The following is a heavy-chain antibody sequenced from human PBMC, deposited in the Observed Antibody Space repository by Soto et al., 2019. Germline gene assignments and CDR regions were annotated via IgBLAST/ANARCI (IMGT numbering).Heavy chain of an antibody. J-gene: IGHJ4*02. CDR1: GFTFSNYG. CDR2: ISGSGADT. V-gene: IGHV3-23*01. CDR3: AKGSPDSRGYHFFFDY. D-gene: IGHD3-22*01. Sequence: EVQLLESGGGLVQPGGSLRLSCAASGFTFSNYGMSWVRQAPGKGLEWVSAISGSGADTNYADSVKGRFTISRDNSKXXXXXXXXXXXXXXTAVYYCAKGSPDSRGYHFFFDYWGQGTLVTVSS.